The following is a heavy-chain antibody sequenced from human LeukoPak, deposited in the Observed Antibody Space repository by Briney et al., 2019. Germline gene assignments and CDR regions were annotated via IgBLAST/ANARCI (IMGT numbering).Heavy chain of an antibody. CDR2: IYWNDDK. J-gene: IGHJ5*02. CDR3: AHLDYYDSSGYYSNLHNWFDP. Sequence: SGPTLVNPTQTLTLTCTFSGFSLSTSGVGVGWIRQPPGKALEWLALIYWNDDKRYSPSLKSRLTITKDTSKKQVVLTMTNMDPVDTATYYCAHLDYYDSSGYYSNLHNWFDPWGQGTLVTVSS. V-gene: IGHV2-5*01. CDR1: GFSLSTSGVG. D-gene: IGHD3-22*01.